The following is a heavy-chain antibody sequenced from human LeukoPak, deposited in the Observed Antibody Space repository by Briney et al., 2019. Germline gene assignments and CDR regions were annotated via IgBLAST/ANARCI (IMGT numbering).Heavy chain of an antibody. J-gene: IGHJ5*02. CDR1: GFTFSDYY. V-gene: IGHV3-11*06. CDR2: ISSSSSYT. Sequence: KPGRSLRLSCAASGFTFSDYYMSWVRQAPGKGLEWVSYISSSSSYTNYADSVKGRFTISRDNAKNSLYLQMNSLRAEDTAVYYCARDQGPRNWFDHWGQGTLVTVSS. CDR3: ARDQGPRNWFDH.